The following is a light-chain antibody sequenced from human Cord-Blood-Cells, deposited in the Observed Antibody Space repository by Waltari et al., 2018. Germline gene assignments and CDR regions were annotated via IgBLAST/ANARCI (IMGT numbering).Light chain of an antibody. J-gene: IGKJ3*01. CDR2: DAS. Sequence: DIVLTQSPATLSLSPGERATLSCRASQSVSSYLAWYQQKPGQAPRLLIYDASNRATGLPARCRGSGSGTDFTLTISSLEPEDFAVYYCQQRSNWPPFTFGPGTKVDIK. CDR3: QQRSNWPPFT. V-gene: IGKV3-11*01. CDR1: QSVSSY.